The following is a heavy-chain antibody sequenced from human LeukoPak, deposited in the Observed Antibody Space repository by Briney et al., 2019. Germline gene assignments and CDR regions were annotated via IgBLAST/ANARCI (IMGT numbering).Heavy chain of an antibody. CDR1: GFTLGSYW. J-gene: IGHJ3*02. V-gene: IGHV3-74*01. CDR2: MNSDGSST. CDR3: AKVITMTKRGYDAFDI. D-gene: IGHD3-22*01. Sequence: GGSLRPSCAASGFTLGSYWMHWVRQAPGNGLVWVSRMNSDGSSTSYADSVKGRFTISRDNAKNTLYLQMNSLRAEDTAVYYCAKVITMTKRGYDAFDIWGQGTMVTVSS.